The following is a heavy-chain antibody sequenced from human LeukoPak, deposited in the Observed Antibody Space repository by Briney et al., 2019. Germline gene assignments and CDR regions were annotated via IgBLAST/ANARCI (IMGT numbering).Heavy chain of an antibody. CDR2: IYYTGST. V-gene: IGHV4-59*01. Sequence: WGTLTLTCAASGVSFSSYYMSWVRQPPGKGLEWVGYIYYTGSTNYNPSLKSRLTISVDKSKNQFSLMLISVPAADTAVYYCAGGVRALRLVYYSYYYMYVWGKGTTLTVSS. J-gene: IGHJ6*03. CDR1: GVSFSSYY. CDR3: AGGVRALRLVYYSYYYMYV. D-gene: IGHD6-19*01.